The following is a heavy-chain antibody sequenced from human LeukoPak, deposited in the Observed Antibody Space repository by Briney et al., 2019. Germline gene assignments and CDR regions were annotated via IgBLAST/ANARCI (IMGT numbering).Heavy chain of an antibody. J-gene: IGHJ4*02. CDR3: ARDRGWLTSDY. D-gene: IGHD3-10*01. CDR1: GFTFNTYW. Sequence: GGSLRLSCAASGFTFNTYWMGWVRQAPGEGLEWLGNIKEDGSETYYVDFLKGRITISRDNAKNSLSLQMNSLRVEDTAVYYCARDRGWLTSDYWGQGTLVTVSS. V-gene: IGHV3-7*03. CDR2: IKEDGSET.